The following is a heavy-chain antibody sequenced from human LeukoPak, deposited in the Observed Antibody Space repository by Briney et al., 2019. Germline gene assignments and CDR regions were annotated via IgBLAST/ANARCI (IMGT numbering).Heavy chain of an antibody. Sequence: GGSLRLSCAASGFTVSSNYMNWVRQAPGKGPEWVSVIYSGGSTYYVDSVKGRFTISRDNSKNTLYLQMNSLRAEDTAVYYCARGYGSGGFDYWGQGTLVTVSS. CDR2: IYSGGST. CDR3: ARGYGSGGFDY. CDR1: GFTVSSNY. D-gene: IGHD3-10*01. V-gene: IGHV3-53*01. J-gene: IGHJ4*02.